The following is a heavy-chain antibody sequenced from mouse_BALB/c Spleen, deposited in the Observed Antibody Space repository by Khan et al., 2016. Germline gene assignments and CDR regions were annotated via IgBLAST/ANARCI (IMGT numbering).Heavy chain of an antibody. CDR2: IDPANDNT. V-gene: IGHV14-3*02. CDR1: GFNIKDTY. J-gene: IGHJ3*01. Sequence: VQLQQPGAELVKPGASVKLSCTASGFNIKDTYIHWVKQRPEQGLEWIGRIDPANDNTKYDPKFQGKATITADTSYNTAYLQPSSLTSEDTAVYYCARGVYDYGFAYWGQGTLVTVSA. CDR3: ARGVYDYGFAY. D-gene: IGHD2-4*01.